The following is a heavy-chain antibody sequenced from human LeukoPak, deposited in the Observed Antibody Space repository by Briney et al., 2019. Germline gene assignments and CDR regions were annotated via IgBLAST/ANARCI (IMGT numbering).Heavy chain of an antibody. V-gene: IGHV3-30*02. CDR1: GFTFSSYG. Sequence: PGGSLRLSCAASGFTFSSYGMHWVRQAPGKGLEWVAFIRFDGSKKYYADSVKGRFTISRDNSKNTLYLQMNSLRAEDTAVYYCANAYYDSSGFPGYFDHWGQGTLVTVSS. J-gene: IGHJ4*02. CDR3: ANAYYDSSGFPGYFDH. CDR2: IRFDGSKK. D-gene: IGHD3-22*01.